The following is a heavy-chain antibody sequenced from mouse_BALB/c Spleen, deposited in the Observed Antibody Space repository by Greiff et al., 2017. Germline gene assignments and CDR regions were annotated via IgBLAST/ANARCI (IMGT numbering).Heavy chain of an antibody. D-gene: IGHD2-4*01. CDR2: IYPGNSDT. V-gene: IGHV1-5*01. Sequence: VQLKQSGTVLARPGASVKMSCKASGYTFTSYWMHWVKQRPGQGLEGIGAIYPGNSDTSYNQKFKGKAKLTAATSTSTAYMELSSLTNEDSAVYYCTDMITTDGGFAYWGQGTLVTVSA. CDR3: TDMITTDGGFAY. J-gene: IGHJ3*01. CDR1: GYTFTSYW.